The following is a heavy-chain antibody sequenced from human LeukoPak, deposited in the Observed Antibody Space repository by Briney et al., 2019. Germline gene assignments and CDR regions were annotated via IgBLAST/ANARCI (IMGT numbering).Heavy chain of an antibody. CDR1: GGTFSSYA. CDR2: INPNTGDT. V-gene: IGHV1-2*02. CDR3: ARGGGVTMVRGVQKNDY. D-gene: IGHD3-10*01. J-gene: IGHJ4*02. Sequence: ASVKVSCKASGGTFSSYAISWVRQAPGQGLEWMGWINPNTGDTNYAQKFQGRVTMTRDTSISTAYMELSRLRSDDTAVYYCARGGGVTMVRGVQKNDYWGQGTLVTVSS.